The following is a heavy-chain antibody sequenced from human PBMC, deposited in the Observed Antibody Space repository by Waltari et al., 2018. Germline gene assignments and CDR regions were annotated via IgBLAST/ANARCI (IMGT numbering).Heavy chain of an antibody. V-gene: IGHV4-34*01. CDR2: INHSGST. CDR1: GGSFSGYY. Sequence: QVQLQQWGAGLLKPSETLSLTCAVYGGSFSGYYWSWIRQPPGKGLEWIGEINHSGSTNYNPSRKSRVTISVDTSKNQFSLKLSSVTAADTAVYYCAREAYGDYVRGTDYWGQGTLVTVSS. CDR3: AREAYGDYVRGTDY. D-gene: IGHD4-17*01. J-gene: IGHJ4*02.